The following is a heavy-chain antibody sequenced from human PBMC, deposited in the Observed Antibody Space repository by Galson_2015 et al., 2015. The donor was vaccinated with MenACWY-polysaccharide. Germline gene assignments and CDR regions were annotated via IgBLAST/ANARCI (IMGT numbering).Heavy chain of an antibody. CDR2: IRSKSYGGTP. CDR1: GFTFGDYI. J-gene: IGHJ4*02. Sequence: LRLSCAASGFTFGDYIMNWFRQAPGKGLEWVGFIRSKSYGGTPEYAASVKGRFTISRDDSKSIAYLQMNSLKTEDTAVYYCTRKSTVPTSIIFDYWGQGTLVTVSS. V-gene: IGHV3-49*03. D-gene: IGHD4-17*01. CDR3: TRKSTVPTSIIFDY.